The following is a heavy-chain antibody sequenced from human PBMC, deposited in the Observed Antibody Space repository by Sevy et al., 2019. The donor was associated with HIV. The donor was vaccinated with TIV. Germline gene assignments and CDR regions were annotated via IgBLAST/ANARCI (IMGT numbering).Heavy chain of an antibody. V-gene: IGHV3-48*01. CDR2: ISSSSSTI. CDR1: GFTFSSYS. CDR3: ARGSTYYHFWSGTTDYGMDV. D-gene: IGHD3-3*01. Sequence: GGSLRLSCAASGFTFSSYSMNWVRQAPGKGLEWVSYISSSSSTIYYADSVKGRFTISSDNAKNSLYLKMNSLRAEDTAVYYCARGSTYYHFWSGTTDYGMDVWGQGTTVTVSS. J-gene: IGHJ6*02.